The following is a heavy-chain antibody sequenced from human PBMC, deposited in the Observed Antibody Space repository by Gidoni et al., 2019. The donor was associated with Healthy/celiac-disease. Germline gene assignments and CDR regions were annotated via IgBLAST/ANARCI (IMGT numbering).Heavy chain of an antibody. J-gene: IGHJ4*02. V-gene: IGHV3-21*01. Sequence: EVQLVESGGGLVKPGGSLRPPSAAAGFTFSSYSMNWVRQAPGKGLEWVSSISSSGSYIYYADSVKGRFTISRDNAKNSLYLQMNSLRAEDTAVYYCARAATENNDYWGQGTLVTVSS. CDR1: GFTFSSYS. CDR2: ISSSGSYI. CDR3: ARAATENNDY.